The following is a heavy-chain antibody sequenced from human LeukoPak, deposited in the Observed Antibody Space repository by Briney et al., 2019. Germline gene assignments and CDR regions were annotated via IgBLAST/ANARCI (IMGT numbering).Heavy chain of an antibody. Sequence: ASVKVSCKVSGYTLTELSMHWLRQAPGKGLEWMGGFDPEDGETIYAQKFQGRVTMTEDTSTDTAYMELSSLRSEDTAVYYCATKTEYCSGGSCYRPFDYWGQGTLVTVSS. J-gene: IGHJ4*02. D-gene: IGHD2-15*01. CDR2: FDPEDGET. CDR1: GYTLTELS. CDR3: ATKTEYCSGGSCYRPFDY. V-gene: IGHV1-24*01.